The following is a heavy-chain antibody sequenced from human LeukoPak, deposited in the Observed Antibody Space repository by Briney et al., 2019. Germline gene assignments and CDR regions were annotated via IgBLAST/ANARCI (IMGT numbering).Heavy chain of an antibody. J-gene: IGHJ4*02. CDR2: ISGSGGST. CDR3: AKGSAAAGTGYFDY. Sequence: GGSLRLSRAASGFTFSSYAMSWVRQAPGKGLEWVSAISGSGGSTYYADSVKGRFTISRDNSKNTLYLQMNSLRAEDTAVYYCAKGSAAAGTGYFDYWGQGTLVTVSS. D-gene: IGHD6-13*01. V-gene: IGHV3-23*01. CDR1: GFTFSSYA.